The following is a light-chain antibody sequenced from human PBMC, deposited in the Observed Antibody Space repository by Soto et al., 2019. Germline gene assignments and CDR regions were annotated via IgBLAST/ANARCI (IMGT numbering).Light chain of an antibody. V-gene: IGKV1-5*01. CDR3: QQYNSLWT. J-gene: IGKJ1*01. CDR2: DAS. CDR1: QSISSW. Sequence: DIQMTQSPSTLSASVGDGVTITSRASQSISSWLAWYQPKPGKAPKLLIYDASSLESGVPSRLSGSGSGTEFTLTIRSLQPDDVATYYCQQYNSLWTFGQGTKVDIK.